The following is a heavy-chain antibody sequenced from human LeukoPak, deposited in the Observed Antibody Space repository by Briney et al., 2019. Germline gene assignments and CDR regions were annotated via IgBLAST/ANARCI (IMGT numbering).Heavy chain of an antibody. D-gene: IGHD4-17*01. CDR3: ARDLVTVTKGFDI. Sequence: WETLSLTCAVYGGSFSGYYWSWIRQPPGKGLEWIGEINHSGSTNYNPSFKSRVTISIDTSKNQFSLKLRSVTAADTAVYYCARDLVTVTKGFDIWGRGTMVSVSS. CDR2: INHSGST. V-gene: IGHV4-34*01. CDR1: GGSFSGYY. J-gene: IGHJ3*02.